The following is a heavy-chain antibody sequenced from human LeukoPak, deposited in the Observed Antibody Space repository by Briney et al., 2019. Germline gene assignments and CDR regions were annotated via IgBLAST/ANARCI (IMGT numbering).Heavy chain of an antibody. CDR2: IWYDGSNK. D-gene: IGHD6-19*01. CDR3: ATEAVAGKRSVNWFDP. Sequence: GGSLRLSCAASGFTFSSYGMHWVRQAPGKGLEWVAVIWYDGSNKYYADSVKGRFTISRDNSKNTLYLQMNSLRAEDTAVYYCATEAVAGKRSVNWFDPWGQGTLVTVSS. V-gene: IGHV3-33*01. J-gene: IGHJ5*02. CDR1: GFTFSSYG.